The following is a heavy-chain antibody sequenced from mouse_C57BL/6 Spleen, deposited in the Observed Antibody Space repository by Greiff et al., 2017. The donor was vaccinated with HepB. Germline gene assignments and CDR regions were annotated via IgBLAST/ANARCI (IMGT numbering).Heavy chain of an antibody. D-gene: IGHD2-4*01. Sequence: EVKLVESGGGLVKPGGSLKLSCAASGFTFSSYAMSWVRQTPEKRLEWVATISHGGSYTYYQDNFKGRITISRDKAKNNLYLQMSHLKSEDTAMYYCASDPYYDYDDPYAMDYWGQGTSVTVSS. CDR1: GFTFSSYA. CDR2: ISHGGSYT. CDR3: ASDPYYDYDDPYAMDY. J-gene: IGHJ4*01. V-gene: IGHV5-4*03.